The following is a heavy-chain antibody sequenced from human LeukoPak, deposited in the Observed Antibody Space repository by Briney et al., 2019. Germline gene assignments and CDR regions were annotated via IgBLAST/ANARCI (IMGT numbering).Heavy chain of an antibody. D-gene: IGHD5-18*01. J-gene: IGHJ4*02. CDR2: IGGRAGST. V-gene: IGHV3-23*01. CDR1: GFTFTSFA. Sequence: GGSLRLSCAASGFTFTSFAMTWVRQAPGKGLEWVSTIGGRAGSTDYADSVKGRFTISRDNSKNTLYLQMNNLRTEDTAVYYCARHVGYSYDYWGQGTLVTVSS. CDR3: ARHVGYSYDY.